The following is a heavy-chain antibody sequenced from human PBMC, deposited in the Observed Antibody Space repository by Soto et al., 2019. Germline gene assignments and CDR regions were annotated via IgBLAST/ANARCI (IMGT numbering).Heavy chain of an antibody. Sequence: EVQLLESGGGLVQPGGSLRLSCAASGFTFSSYAMSWVRQAPGKGLEWVSAISGSGGSTYYADSVKGRFTISRDNSKNTLYLQMNSLRVEDTAVYYCAKGGTDYGDYPDYWGQGTLVTVSS. D-gene: IGHD4-17*01. CDR3: AKGGTDYGDYPDY. J-gene: IGHJ4*02. V-gene: IGHV3-23*01. CDR2: ISGSGGST. CDR1: GFTFSSYA.